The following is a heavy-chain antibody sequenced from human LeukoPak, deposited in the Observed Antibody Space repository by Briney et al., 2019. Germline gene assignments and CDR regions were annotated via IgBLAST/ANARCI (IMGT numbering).Heavy chain of an antibody. V-gene: IGHV4-34*01. J-gene: IGHJ5*02. Sequence: PSETLSLTCAVYGGSFSAYYWTWIRQPPGKGLEWIGEINHSGSTNYNWSLTSRVTISVDTSYMQFSLRLTSVTAADTAVYYCAPRGDIEHSYVYGKWFDPWGQGTRVSVSS. CDR3: APRGDIEHSYVYGKWFDP. CDR1: GGSFSAYY. CDR2: INHSGST. D-gene: IGHD5-18*01.